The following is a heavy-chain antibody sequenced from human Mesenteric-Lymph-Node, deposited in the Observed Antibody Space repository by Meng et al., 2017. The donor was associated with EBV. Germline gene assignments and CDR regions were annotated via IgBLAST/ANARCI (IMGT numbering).Heavy chain of an antibody. CDR2: INQDGSDI. CDR3: ARGYCTGGVCSVCDS. V-gene: IGHV3-74*01. CDR1: GFTLNRYW. D-gene: IGHD2-8*02. Sequence: EVQVVESGGGLVQPGGSLRLSCAASGFTLNRYWMHWVRQVPGKGLVWVSRINQDGSDISYADSVKGRFTISRDIAKNTLYLQMNSLRAEDTAVYYCARGYCTGGVCSVCDSWGQGTLVTVSS. J-gene: IGHJ4*02.